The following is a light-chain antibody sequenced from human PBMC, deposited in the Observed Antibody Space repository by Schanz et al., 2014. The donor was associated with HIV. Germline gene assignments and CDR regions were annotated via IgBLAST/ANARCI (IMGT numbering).Light chain of an antibody. V-gene: IGLV2-14*03. CDR1: SGDIGDYNY. CDR2: DVT. CDR3: SSYAGSKHWL. J-gene: IGLJ2*01. Sequence: QSALTQSASVSGSPGQSITISCTGTSGDIGDYNYVSWYQQHPGKAPKLMIYDVTLRPSGVSNRFSGSKSDTTASLTVSGLQPDDEADYYCSSYAGSKHWLFGGGTKLTVL.